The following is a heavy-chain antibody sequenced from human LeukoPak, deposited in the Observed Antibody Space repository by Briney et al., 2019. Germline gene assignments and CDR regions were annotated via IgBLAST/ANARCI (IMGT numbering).Heavy chain of an antibody. D-gene: IGHD3-3*01. CDR2: IKSKTDGGTT. CDR3: TTGRGRRSGYWEMDV. J-gene: IGHJ6*04. Sequence: GGSLRLSCAASGFTFSSYAMSWVRQAPGKGLEWVGRIKSKTDGGTTDYAAPVKGRFTISRDDSKNTLYLQMNSLKTEDTAVYYCTTGRGRRSGYWEMDVWGKGTTVTVSS. CDR1: GFTFSSYA. V-gene: IGHV3-15*01.